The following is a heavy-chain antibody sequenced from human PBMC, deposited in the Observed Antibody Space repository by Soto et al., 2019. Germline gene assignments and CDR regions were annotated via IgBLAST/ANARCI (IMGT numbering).Heavy chain of an antibody. CDR1: YGTIRNLY. CDR2: IYYSGST. CDR3: ERRYGSCLDI. Sequence: SLTHSLTSTVAYGTIRNLYWRWIMKPPGKGLEWIGYIYYSGSTNYNPSLKSRVTISVDTAKNQFSLKLSAVTAADTAGYYWERRYGSCLDICGQGTLVTVPS. D-gene: IGHD4-17*01. V-gene: IGHV4-59*08. J-gene: IGHJ5*02.